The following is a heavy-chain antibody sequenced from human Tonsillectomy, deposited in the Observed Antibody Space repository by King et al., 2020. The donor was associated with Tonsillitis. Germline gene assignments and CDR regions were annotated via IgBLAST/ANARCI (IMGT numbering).Heavy chain of an antibody. CDR2: IYYSGST. J-gene: IGHJ6*03. Sequence: QLQESGPGLVKPSETLSLTCTVSGGSISSYYWSWLRPPPGKGLEWIGYIYYSGSTNYNPSLKSRVTISVDTSKNQFSLKLSSVTAADTAVYYCARGAYDFWSGYYDYYYMDVWGKGTTVTVSS. CDR3: ARGAYDFWSGYYDYYYMDV. D-gene: IGHD3-3*01. V-gene: IGHV4-59*01. CDR1: GGSISSYY.